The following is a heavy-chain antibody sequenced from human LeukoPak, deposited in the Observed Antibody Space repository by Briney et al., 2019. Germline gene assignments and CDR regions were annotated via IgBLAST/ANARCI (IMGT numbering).Heavy chain of an antibody. CDR2: ISDDGSSK. CDR1: GFTFSNYA. J-gene: IGHJ4*02. Sequence: LSGGSLRLSCVTSGFTFSNYAMHWVRQAPGKGLEWVAVISDDGSSKYYADSVKGRFTISRGNSKNTLYLQMNSLRAEDTAVYYCAKDLSPGNWGQGTLVTVSS. CDR3: AKDLSPGN. V-gene: IGHV3-30*04.